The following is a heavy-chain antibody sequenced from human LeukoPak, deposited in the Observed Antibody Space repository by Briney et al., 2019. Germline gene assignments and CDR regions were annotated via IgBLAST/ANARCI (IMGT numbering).Heavy chain of an antibody. V-gene: IGHV3-21*01. CDR2: ISSSSTYI. J-gene: IGHJ4*02. Sequence: PGGSLRLSCTASGFTFSSYSMNWVRQAPGKGLGWVSSISSSSTYIYYADSVKGRFTISRDNAKNSLYLQMNSLRAEDTAVYHCARLHSSSYSPGTSDYWGQGTLVTVSS. CDR3: ARLHSSSYSPGTSDY. D-gene: IGHD6-13*01. CDR1: GFTFSSYS.